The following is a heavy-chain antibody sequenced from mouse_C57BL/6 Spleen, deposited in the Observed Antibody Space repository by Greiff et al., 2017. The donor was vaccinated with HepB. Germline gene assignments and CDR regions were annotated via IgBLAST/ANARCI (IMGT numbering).Heavy chain of an antibody. CDR2: ISYDGSN. CDR3: ARGDYDEAWFAY. V-gene: IGHV3-6*01. J-gene: IGHJ3*01. D-gene: IGHD2-4*01. CDR1: GYSITSGYY. Sequence: EVQLVESGPGLVKPSQSLSLTCSVTGYSITSGYYWNWIRQFPGNKLEWMGYISYDGSNNYNPSLKNRISITRDTSKNQFFLKLNSVTTEDTATYYCARGDYDEAWFAYWGQGTLVTVSA.